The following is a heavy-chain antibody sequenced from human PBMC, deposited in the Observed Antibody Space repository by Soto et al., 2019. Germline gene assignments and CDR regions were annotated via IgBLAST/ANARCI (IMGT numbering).Heavy chain of an antibody. J-gene: IGHJ5*02. D-gene: IGHD1-20*01. CDR2: ISTYNGNT. CDR3: ARDEYNNWRNWLNP. V-gene: IGHV1-18*01. CDR1: GYSFSNSG. Sequence: QVELVQSGPEVKKPGASVKVSCKASGYSFSNSGFSWMRQAPGQGLEWMGWISTYNGNTNYAQKFQGRLSMTRDTATTTAFMESTTLRSDDTAVYYCARDEYNNWRNWLNPWGQGTLVTVTS.